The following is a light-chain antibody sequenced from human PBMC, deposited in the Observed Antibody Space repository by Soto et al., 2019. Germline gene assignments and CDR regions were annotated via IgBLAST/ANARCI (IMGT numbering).Light chain of an antibody. CDR3: MQGTHWPPIT. Sequence: DVVLTQSPLSLPVTLGQPASISCRSSQSLVYSDGHTYLNWFQQRPGQSPRRLIYKVSNRDSGVPDRFSGSGSGTDFTLKISRVEAEDVGVYYCMQGTHWPPITFGQGTRLEI. CDR2: KVS. V-gene: IGKV2-30*01. J-gene: IGKJ5*01. CDR1: QSLVYSDGHTY.